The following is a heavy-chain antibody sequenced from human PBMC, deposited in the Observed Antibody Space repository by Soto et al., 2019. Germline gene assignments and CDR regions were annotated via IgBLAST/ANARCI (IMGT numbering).Heavy chain of an antibody. V-gene: IGHV4-31*03. J-gene: IGHJ4*02. CDR3: AREYYDILTGYYSFDY. Sequence: SETLSLTCTVSGGSISSGGYYRSWIRQHPGKGLEWIGYIYYSGSTYYNPSLKSRVTISVDTSKNQFSLKLSSVTAADTAVYYCAREYYDILTGYYSFDYWGQGTLVTVSS. CDR2: IYYSGST. CDR1: GGSISSGGYY. D-gene: IGHD3-9*01.